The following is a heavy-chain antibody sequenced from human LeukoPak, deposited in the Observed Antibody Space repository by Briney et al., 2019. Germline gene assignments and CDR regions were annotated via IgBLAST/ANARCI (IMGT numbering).Heavy chain of an antibody. V-gene: IGHV4-39*07. CDR3: ARAKPRYSSGWYWFDY. CDR2: IYYSGST. D-gene: IGHD6-19*01. J-gene: IGHJ4*02. CDR1: GGSISSSSYY. Sequence: SETLSLTCTVSGGSISSSSYYWGWIRQPPGKGLEWIGSIYYSGSTYYNPSLKSRVTISVDTSKNQFSLKLSSVTAADTAVYYCARAKPRYSSGWYWFDYWGQGTLVTVSS.